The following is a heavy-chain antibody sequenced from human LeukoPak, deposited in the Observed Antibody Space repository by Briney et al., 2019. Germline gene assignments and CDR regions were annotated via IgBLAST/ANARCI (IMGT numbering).Heavy chain of an antibody. J-gene: IGHJ5*02. Sequence: ASVKLSCKASGYTFTSYDINWVRQATGQGLEWMGWMNPNSGNTGYAQKFQGRVTITRNTSISTAYMELSSLRSEDTAVYYCARVPEERWFDPWGQGTLVTVSS. CDR2: MNPNSGNT. CDR3: ARVPEERWFDP. CDR1: GYTFTSYD. V-gene: IGHV1-8*03. D-gene: IGHD1-1*01.